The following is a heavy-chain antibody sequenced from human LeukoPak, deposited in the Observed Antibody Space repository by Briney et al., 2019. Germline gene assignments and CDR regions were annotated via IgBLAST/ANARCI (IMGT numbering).Heavy chain of an antibody. V-gene: IGHV1-18*01. CDR1: GYTFTSYG. Sequence: GASVKVSCKASGYTFTSYGISWVRQAPGQGLEWMGWISAYNGNTNYAQKLQGRVTMTTDTSTSTAYMELRSLRSDDTAVYYCARGLRLRWSRTTYYFDYWGQGTLVTVSS. CDR2: ISAYNGNT. CDR3: ARGLRLRWSRTTYYFDY. J-gene: IGHJ4*02. D-gene: IGHD4-23*01.